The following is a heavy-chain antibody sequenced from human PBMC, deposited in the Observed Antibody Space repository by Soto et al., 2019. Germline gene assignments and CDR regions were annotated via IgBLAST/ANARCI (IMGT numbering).Heavy chain of an antibody. V-gene: IGHV3-9*01. Sequence: EVQLVESGGGLVQPGRSLRLSCAASGFTFDDYAMHWVRQGPGKGLEWVSSISWNSGNLGYADSVKGRFTISRDNAKKSLYLQRNSLRGEDTALYYCAKGASTTVFAFNDYWGQGTLVTVAS. CDR2: ISWNSGNL. J-gene: IGHJ4*02. CDR3: AKGASTTVFAFNDY. D-gene: IGHD4-17*01. CDR1: GFTFDDYA.